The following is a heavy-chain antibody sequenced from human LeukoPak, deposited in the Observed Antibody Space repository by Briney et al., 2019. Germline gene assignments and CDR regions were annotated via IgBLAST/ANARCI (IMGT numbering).Heavy chain of an antibody. CDR1: GYTFTSYD. Sequence: ASVKVSCKASGYTFTSYDINWVRQATGQGLEWMGWMNPNSGNTGYAQKFQGRVTITRNTSISTAYMELSSLRAEDTAVYYCARVQPYCSGGSCYSWRASYYFDYWGQGTLVTVSS. CDR3: ARVQPYCSGGSCYSWRASYYFDY. V-gene: IGHV1-8*03. D-gene: IGHD2-15*01. J-gene: IGHJ4*02. CDR2: MNPNSGNT.